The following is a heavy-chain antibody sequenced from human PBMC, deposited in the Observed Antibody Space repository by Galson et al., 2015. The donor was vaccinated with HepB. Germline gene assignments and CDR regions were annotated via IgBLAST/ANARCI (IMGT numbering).Heavy chain of an antibody. CDR2: INWNGGST. V-gene: IGHV3-20*04. Sequence: SLRLSCAASGFTFDDYGMSWVRQAPGKGLEWVSGINWNGGSTGYADSVKGRFTISRDNAKNSLYLQMNSLRAEDTALYYCARGQTYGSGMRDGMDVWGQGTTVTVSS. CDR1: GFTFDDYG. D-gene: IGHD3-10*01. J-gene: IGHJ6*02. CDR3: ARGQTYGSGMRDGMDV.